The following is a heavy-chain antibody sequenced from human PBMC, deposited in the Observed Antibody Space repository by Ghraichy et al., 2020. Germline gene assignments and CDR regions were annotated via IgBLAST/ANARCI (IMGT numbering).Heavy chain of an antibody. J-gene: IGHJ4*02. V-gene: IGHV4-59*08. CDR1: GGSISSYY. CDR3: ARQGAFAGYSYGYVDY. Sequence: ETLSLTCTVSGGSISSYYWSWIRQPPGKGLEWIGYIYYSGSTNYNPSLKSRVTISVDTSKNQFSLKLSSVTAADTAVYYCARQGAFAGYSYGYVDYWGQGTLVTVSS. CDR2: IYYSGST. D-gene: IGHD5-18*01.